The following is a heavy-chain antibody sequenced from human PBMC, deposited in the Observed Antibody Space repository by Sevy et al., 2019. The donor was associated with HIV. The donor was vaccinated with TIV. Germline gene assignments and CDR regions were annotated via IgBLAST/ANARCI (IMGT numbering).Heavy chain of an antibody. Sequence: ASVKVSCKASGYTFTSYGISWVRQAPGQGLGWMGWISAYNGNTNYAQKLQGRVTMTTDTSTSTAYMELRSLRSDDTAVYYCARDRPQSYYDFWSGHTTHYGMDVWGQGTTVTVSS. CDR2: ISAYNGNT. CDR1: GYTFTSYG. D-gene: IGHD3-3*01. CDR3: ARDRPQSYYDFWSGHTTHYGMDV. J-gene: IGHJ6*02. V-gene: IGHV1-18*04.